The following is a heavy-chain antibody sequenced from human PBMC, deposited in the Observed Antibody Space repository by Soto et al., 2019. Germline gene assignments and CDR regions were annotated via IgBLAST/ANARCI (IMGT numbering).Heavy chain of an antibody. J-gene: IGHJ4*02. Sequence: DVQLLESGGGLVQPEGSLRLSCAASGFTFSSYAMGWVRQGPGKGLEWVAVVSIGGSTHYADSVRGRFTISRDNSKNTLSLQMNSLTAEDTAVHFCAKRRGAGGHFDYWGQGALVTVPS. CDR1: GFTFSSYA. D-gene: IGHD2-15*01. V-gene: IGHV3-23*01. CDR3: AKRRGAGGHFDY. CDR2: VSIGGST.